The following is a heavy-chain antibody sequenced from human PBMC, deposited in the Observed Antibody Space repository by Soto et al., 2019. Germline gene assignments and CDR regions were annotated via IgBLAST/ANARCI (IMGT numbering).Heavy chain of an antibody. Sequence: SETLSLTCTVSGGSISSYYWSWIRQPPGKGLEWIGYIYYSGSTNYNPSLKSRVTISVDTSKNQFSLKLSSVTAADTAVYYCARDSYGDYDPVAFDIWGQGTMVTVSS. CDR1: GGSISSYY. J-gene: IGHJ3*02. CDR3: ARDSYGDYDPVAFDI. D-gene: IGHD4-17*01. V-gene: IGHV4-59*01. CDR2: IYYSGST.